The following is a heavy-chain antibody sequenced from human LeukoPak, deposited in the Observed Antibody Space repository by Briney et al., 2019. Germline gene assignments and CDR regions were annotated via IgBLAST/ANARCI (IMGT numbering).Heavy chain of an antibody. J-gene: IGHJ4*02. Sequence: ASVKVSCKASGYTFTSYYMHWVRQAPGQGLEWMGIINPSGGSTSYAQKFQGRVTMTRDTSTSTVYMELSSLRSEDTAVYYCSVPSGSGSYRGGNRPFDYWGQGTLVTVSS. CDR3: SVPSGSGSYRGGNRPFDY. CDR1: GYTFTSYY. D-gene: IGHD1-26*01. V-gene: IGHV1-46*01. CDR2: INPSGGST.